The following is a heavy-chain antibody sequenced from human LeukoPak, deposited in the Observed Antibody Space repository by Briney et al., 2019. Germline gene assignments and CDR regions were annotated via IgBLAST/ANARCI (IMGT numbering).Heavy chain of an antibody. CDR1: GGSISSSSYY. Sequence: SETLSLTCTVSGGSISSSSYYWGWIRQPPGKGLEWIGSIYYSGSTYYNPSLKCRVTISVDTSKNQFSLKLSSVTAADTAVYYCARQKRVENWFDPWGQGTLVTVSS. D-gene: IGHD1-1*01. J-gene: IGHJ5*02. CDR3: ARQKRVENWFDP. V-gene: IGHV4-39*01. CDR2: IYYSGST.